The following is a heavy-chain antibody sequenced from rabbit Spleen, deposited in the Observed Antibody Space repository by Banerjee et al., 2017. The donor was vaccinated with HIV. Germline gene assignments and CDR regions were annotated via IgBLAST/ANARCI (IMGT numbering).Heavy chain of an antibody. J-gene: IGHJ6*01. Sequence: QSLEESGGDLVKPGASLTLTCTASGVSFSLSSYMCWVRQAPGKGLEWIACIDSGSSGFTYFATWAKGWFAISKTSSTTVTLQMTRLTAADTATYFCARDSGTSFSSYGMDLWGQGTLVTVS. V-gene: IGHV1S40*01. CDR2: IDSGSSGFT. D-gene: IGHD8-1*01. CDR3: ARDSGTSFSSYGMDL. CDR1: GVSFSLSSY.